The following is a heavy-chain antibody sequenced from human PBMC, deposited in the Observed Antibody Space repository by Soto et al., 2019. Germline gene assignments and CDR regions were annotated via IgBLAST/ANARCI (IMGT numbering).Heavy chain of an antibody. CDR3: ARHLNYDFWSGSPAYYYYMDV. Sequence: PGESLKISCKGSGYSFTSYWIGWVRQMPGKGLEWMGIIYPGDSDTRYSPYFQGQVTISADKSISTAYLQWSSLKASDTAMYYCARHLNYDFWSGSPAYYYYMDVWGKGTTVTVSS. CDR1: GYSFTSYW. CDR2: IYPGDSDT. V-gene: IGHV5-51*01. J-gene: IGHJ6*03. D-gene: IGHD3-3*01.